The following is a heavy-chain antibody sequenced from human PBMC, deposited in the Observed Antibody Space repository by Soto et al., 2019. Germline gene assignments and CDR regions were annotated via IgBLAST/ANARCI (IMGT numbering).Heavy chain of an antibody. J-gene: IGHJ4*02. CDR2: MNPNSGNT. D-gene: IGHD3-22*01. V-gene: IGHV1-8*01. CDR3: ARGLRPRYYYDSSGYSLIDY. CDR1: GYTFTSYD. Sequence: ASVKVSCKASGYTFTSYDINWVRQATGQGLEWMGWMNPNSGNTGYAQKFQGRVTMTRNTSISTAYMELSSLRSEDTAVYYCARGLRPRYYYDSSGYSLIDYWGQGTLVTVSS.